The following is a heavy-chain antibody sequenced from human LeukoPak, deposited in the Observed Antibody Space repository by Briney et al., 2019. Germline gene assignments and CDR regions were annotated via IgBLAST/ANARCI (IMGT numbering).Heavy chain of an antibody. J-gene: IGHJ3*02. Sequence: SETLSLTCAVSGYSISSGYYWGWIRQPPGKGLEWIGSIYHSGSTYYNPSLKSRVTISVDTSKNQFSLKLSPVTAAATAGNYCARKLPAPQGNAFDIWGQGKMVTVSS. D-gene: IGHD2-2*01. CDR3: ARKLPAPQGNAFDI. CDR2: IYHSGST. V-gene: IGHV4-38-2*01. CDR1: GYSISSGYY.